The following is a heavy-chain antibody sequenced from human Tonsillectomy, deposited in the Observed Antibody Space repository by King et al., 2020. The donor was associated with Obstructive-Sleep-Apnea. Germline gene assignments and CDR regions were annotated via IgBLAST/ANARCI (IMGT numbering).Heavy chain of an antibody. CDR2: ISAYNGNT. Sequence: QLVQSGAEVKKPGASVKGSCKASGYTLTSYGISWVGQAPGHGLEWMGWISAYNGNTNYAQNLQGRDTMTTDTTTSTAYMVLRSLRSDDTAVYYCVRDGYYDSGGSFDYWGQGTLVTVSS. CDR3: VRDGYYDSGGSFDY. V-gene: IGHV1-18*01. D-gene: IGHD3-22*01. J-gene: IGHJ4*02. CDR1: GYTLTSYG.